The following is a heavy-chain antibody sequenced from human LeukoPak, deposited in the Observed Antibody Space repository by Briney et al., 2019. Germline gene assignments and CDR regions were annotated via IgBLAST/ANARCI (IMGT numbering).Heavy chain of an antibody. CDR3: ARSSAMIVVVPHHWFDP. J-gene: IGHJ5*02. Sequence: SETLSLTCAVYGGSFSGYYWSWIRQPPGKGLEWIGEINHSGSTNYNPSLKSRVTISVDTSKNQFSLKLSSVTAADTAVYYCARSSAMIVVVPHHWFDPWGQGTLVTVSS. D-gene: IGHD3-22*01. V-gene: IGHV4-34*01. CDR1: GGSFSGYY. CDR2: INHSGST.